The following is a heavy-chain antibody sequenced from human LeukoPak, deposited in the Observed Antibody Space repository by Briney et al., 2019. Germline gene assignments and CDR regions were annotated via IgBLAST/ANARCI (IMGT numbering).Heavy chain of an antibody. V-gene: IGHV4-39*02. J-gene: IGHJ4*02. CDR2: IYYSGST. CDR1: GGSITSSSYY. CDR3: AVEYCSSTSCFDY. D-gene: IGHD2-2*01. Sequence: SETLSLTCTVSGGSITSSSYYWGWIRQPQGKGLEWIGSIYYSGSTYYNPSLKSRVTISVDTSKKQFSLKLSSVTAADTAVYYCAVEYCSSTSCFDYWGQGTLVTVSS.